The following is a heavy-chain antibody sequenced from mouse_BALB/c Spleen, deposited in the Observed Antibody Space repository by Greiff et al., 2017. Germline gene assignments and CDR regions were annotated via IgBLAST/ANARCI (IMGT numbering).Heavy chain of an antibody. CDR2: ISNGGGST. D-gene: IGHD2-10*02. J-gene: IGHJ1*01. CDR3: ARHEYGNTGYFDV. Sequence: EVMLVESGGGLVQPGGSLKLSCAASGFTFSSYTMSWVRQTPEKRLEWVAYISNGGGSTYYPDTVKGRFTISRDNAKNTLYLQMSSLKSEDTAMYYCARHEYGNTGYFDVWGAGTTVTVSS. CDR1: GFTFSSYT. V-gene: IGHV5-12-2*01.